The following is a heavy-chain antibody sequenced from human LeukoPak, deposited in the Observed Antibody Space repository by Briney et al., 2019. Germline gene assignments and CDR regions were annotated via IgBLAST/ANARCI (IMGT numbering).Heavy chain of an antibody. Sequence: GGSLRLSCAATGFTFSSYSMNWVRQAPGKGLGWVSSISSSSSYIYYADSVKGRFTISRDNAKNSLYLQMNSLRAEDTAVYYCARDSDWKVPVYWGQGTLVTVSS. V-gene: IGHV3-21*01. CDR2: ISSSSSYI. CDR3: ARDSDWKVPVY. D-gene: IGHD2-2*01. CDR1: GFTFSSYS. J-gene: IGHJ4*02.